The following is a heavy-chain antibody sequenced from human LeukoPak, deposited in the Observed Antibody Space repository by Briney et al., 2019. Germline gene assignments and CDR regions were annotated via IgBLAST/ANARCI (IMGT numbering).Heavy chain of an antibody. Sequence: ASVKVSCKASGYTFTSYYMHWVRQAPGQVLEWMGIINPSGGSTSYAQKFQGRVTMTRDTSTSTVYMELSSLRSEDTAVYYCARRRKWGNWFDPWGQGTLVTVSS. D-gene: IGHD3-16*01. V-gene: IGHV1-46*01. CDR3: ARRRKWGNWFDP. CDR2: INPSGGST. CDR1: GYTFTSYY. J-gene: IGHJ5*02.